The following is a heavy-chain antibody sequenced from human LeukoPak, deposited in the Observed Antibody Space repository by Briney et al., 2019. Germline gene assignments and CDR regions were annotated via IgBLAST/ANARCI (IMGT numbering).Heavy chain of an antibody. V-gene: IGHV1-18*01. D-gene: IGHD3-22*01. CDR1: GYTFTSYG. CDR2: ISAYNSHT. J-gene: IGHJ3*02. CDR3: ARGLTEYDSSGYYYEAAFDI. Sequence: GASVTVSCKASGYTFTSYGINWVRQAPGQGLEWMGWISAYNSHTNYAQRLQGRVTMTTDTSTSTAYMELRSLRSDDTAVYYCARGLTEYDSSGYYYEAAFDIWGQGTMVTVSS.